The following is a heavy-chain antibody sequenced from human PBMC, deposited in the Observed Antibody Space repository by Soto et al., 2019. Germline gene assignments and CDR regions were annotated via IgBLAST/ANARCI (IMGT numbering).Heavy chain of an antibody. J-gene: IGHJ6*03. CDR2: ISAGGGNT. Sequence: EVHLLESGGGLVQPGGSLRLSCAASGFSFNIYAMKWVRQAPGKGLECVSAISAGGGNTYYADSVKGRFTISRDNSKNTLYLQMNSLSADDTAVYYCAKAPTYDYYYYMDVWGKGTTVTVSS. V-gene: IGHV3-23*01. CDR1: GFSFNIYA. CDR3: AKAPTYDYYYYMDV.